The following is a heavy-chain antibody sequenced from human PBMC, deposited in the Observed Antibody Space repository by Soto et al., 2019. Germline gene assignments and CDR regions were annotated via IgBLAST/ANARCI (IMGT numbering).Heavy chain of an antibody. CDR2: IIPIFGTA. V-gene: IGHV1-69*13. Sequence: SLKVSCKASGGPFSSYAISWVRQAPGQGLEWMGGIIPIFGTANYAQKFQGRVTITADESTSTTYMELSSLRSEDTAVYYCARRADYYFDYWGQGTLVTVSS. J-gene: IGHJ4*02. D-gene: IGHD2-21*01. CDR1: GGPFSSYA. CDR3: ARRADYYFDY.